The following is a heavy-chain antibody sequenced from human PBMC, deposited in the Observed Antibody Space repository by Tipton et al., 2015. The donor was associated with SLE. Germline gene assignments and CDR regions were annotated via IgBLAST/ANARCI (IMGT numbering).Heavy chain of an antibody. CDR3: ASHGTHSSSWARFDY. V-gene: IGHV4-39*01. CDR2: IYYSGST. J-gene: IGHJ4*02. CDR1: GGSITSSGYY. D-gene: IGHD6-13*01. Sequence: TLSLTCTVSGGSITSSGYYWGWIRQPPGKGLEWIGSIYYSGSTYYNPSLKSRVTISVDTSKNQFSLKLSSVTAADTAVYYCASHGTHSSSWARFDYWGQGTLVTVSS.